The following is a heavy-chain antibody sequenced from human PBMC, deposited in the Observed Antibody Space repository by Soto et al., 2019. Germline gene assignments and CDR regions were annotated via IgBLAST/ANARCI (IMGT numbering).Heavy chain of an antibody. V-gene: IGHV3-30*18. CDR2: ISNDGSKR. CDR3: AKDKVPYFDYWSRQRWFDP. J-gene: IGHJ5*02. D-gene: IGHD3-3*01. Sequence: GGSLRLSCVAYGFSFSVFGMHWVRQFPGKGLEWVAVISNDGSKRYYIESVEGRFTISRDDSKNTLYLQMDSLRVDDTAVYYCAKDKVPYFDYWSRQRWFDPWGQGTPVTVSS. CDR1: GFSFSVFG.